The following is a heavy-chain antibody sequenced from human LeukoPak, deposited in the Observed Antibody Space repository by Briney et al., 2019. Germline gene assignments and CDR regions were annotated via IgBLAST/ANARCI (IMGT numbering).Heavy chain of an antibody. D-gene: IGHD4-17*01. V-gene: IGHV3-53*01. CDR2: IYSDDST. J-gene: IGHJ4*02. CDR3: AKNENLYGDSPDY. Sequence: PGGSLRLSCAASGFTVSSNYMSWVRQAPGRGLEWVSLIYSDDSTYYADSVKGRFTISRDNSKNTLYLQMNSLRAEDTAVYYCAKNENLYGDSPDYWGQGTLVTVSS. CDR1: GFTVSSNY.